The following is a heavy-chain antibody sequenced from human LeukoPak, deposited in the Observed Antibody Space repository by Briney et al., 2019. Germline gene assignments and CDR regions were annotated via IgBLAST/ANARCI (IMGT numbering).Heavy chain of an antibody. J-gene: IGHJ4*02. Sequence: GRSLRLSCAASGFTFSSYAMHWVRQAPGKGLEWVAVISYDGSNKYYADSVKGRFTISRDNSKNTLYLQMNSLRAEDTAVYYCARGRTIFGVVIIPAFDYWGQGTLVTVSS. CDR1: GFTFSSYA. CDR3: ARGRTIFGVVIIPAFDY. D-gene: IGHD3-3*01. V-gene: IGHV3-30*01. CDR2: ISYDGSNK.